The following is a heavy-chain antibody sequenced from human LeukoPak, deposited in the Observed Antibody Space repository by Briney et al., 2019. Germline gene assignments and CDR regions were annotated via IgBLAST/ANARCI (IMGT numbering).Heavy chain of an antibody. Sequence: SETLSLTCTVSGGSISSSSYYWGWIRQPPGKGLEWIGSIYYSGSTYYNPSLKSRVTISVDTPKNQFSLKLSSVTAADTAVYYCARFERTIAVAGRGDYWGQGTLVTVSS. CDR3: ARFERTIAVAGRGDY. CDR2: IYYSGST. J-gene: IGHJ4*02. V-gene: IGHV4-39*01. CDR1: GGSISSSSYY. D-gene: IGHD6-19*01.